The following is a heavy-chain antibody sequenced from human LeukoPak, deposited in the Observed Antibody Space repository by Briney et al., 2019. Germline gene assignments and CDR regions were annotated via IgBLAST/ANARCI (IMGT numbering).Heavy chain of an antibody. CDR2: IKQDGSEK. CDR3: ARDVYSSSWYGIGYYYYYMDV. CDR1: GFTFSSYW. V-gene: IGHV3-7*01. Sequence: GGSLRLSCAASGFTFSSYWMSWVRQAPGKGLEWVANIKQDGSEKYYVDSVKGRFTISRDNAKNSLYLQMNSLRAEDTAVYYCARDVYSSSWYGIGYYYYYMDVWGKGTTVTVSS. J-gene: IGHJ6*03. D-gene: IGHD6-13*01.